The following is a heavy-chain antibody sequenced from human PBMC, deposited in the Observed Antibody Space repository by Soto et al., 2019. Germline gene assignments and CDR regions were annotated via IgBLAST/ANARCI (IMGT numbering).Heavy chain of an antibody. CDR1: GFTFSSYG. Sequence: GGSLRLSCAASGFTFSSYGMHWVRQAPGKGLEWVAVISYDGSNKYYADSVKGRFTISRDNSKNTLYLQMNSLRAEDTAVYYCAKRSAGEARKDMDVWGQGTTVTVSS. CDR2: ISYDGSNK. D-gene: IGHD6-19*01. CDR3: AKRSAGEARKDMDV. V-gene: IGHV3-30*18. J-gene: IGHJ6*02.